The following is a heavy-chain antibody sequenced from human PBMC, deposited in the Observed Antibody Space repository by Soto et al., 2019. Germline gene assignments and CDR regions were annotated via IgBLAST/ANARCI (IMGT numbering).Heavy chain of an antibody. D-gene: IGHD4-17*01. J-gene: IGHJ6*02. V-gene: IGHV3-11*01. CDR2: ISSSGSTI. Sequence: QVQLVESGGGLVKPGGSLRLSCAASGFTFSDYYMSWIRQAPGKGLEWVSYISSSGSTIYYADSVKGRFTISSDNAKNSMYLQMNSLRAEDTAVYYCARDKDYGGYYYYGMDVWGQGTTVTVSS. CDR3: ARDKDYGGYYYYGMDV. CDR1: GFTFSDYY.